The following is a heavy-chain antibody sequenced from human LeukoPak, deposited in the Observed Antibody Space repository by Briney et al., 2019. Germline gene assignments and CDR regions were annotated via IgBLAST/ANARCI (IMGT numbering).Heavy chain of an antibody. Sequence: GGSLRLSCAASGFTFSSYAMHWVRQAPGKGLEWVAVISYDGSNKYYADSVKGRFTISRDNSKSTLYLQMNSLRAEDTAVYYCARDTGHWGQGTLVTVSS. J-gene: IGHJ4*02. CDR1: GFTFSSYA. D-gene: IGHD1-14*01. CDR2: ISYDGSNK. CDR3: ARDTGH. V-gene: IGHV3-30-3*01.